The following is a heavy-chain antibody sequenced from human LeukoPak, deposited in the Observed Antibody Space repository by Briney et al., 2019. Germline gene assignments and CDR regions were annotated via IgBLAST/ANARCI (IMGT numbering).Heavy chain of an antibody. J-gene: IGHJ4*02. D-gene: IGHD1-7*01. CDR2: IIPIFGTA. CDR1: GGTFSSYA. CDR3: AREKAPYNWNYGSTPGDY. Sequence: SVKLSCKASGGTFSSYAISWVRQAPGHGLEWMGRIIPIFGTANYAQKFQRRVTITTDESTSTAYMELSSLRSEATAVCYCAREKAPYNWNYGSTPGDYWGQGTLVTVSS. V-gene: IGHV1-69*05.